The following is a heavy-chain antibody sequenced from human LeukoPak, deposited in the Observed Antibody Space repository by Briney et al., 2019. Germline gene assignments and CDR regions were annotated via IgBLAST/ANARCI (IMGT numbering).Heavy chain of an antibody. V-gene: IGHV1-69*05. CDR3: ARDYYDSSGYYS. CDR1: GGTFSSYA. J-gene: IGHJ4*02. D-gene: IGHD3-22*01. Sequence: SVKVSCKASGGTFSSYAISWVRQAPGQGLEWMGRTIPIFGTANYAQKLQGRVTITTDESTSTAYMELSSLRSEDTAVYYCARDYYDSSGYYSRGQGTLVTVSS. CDR2: TIPIFGTA.